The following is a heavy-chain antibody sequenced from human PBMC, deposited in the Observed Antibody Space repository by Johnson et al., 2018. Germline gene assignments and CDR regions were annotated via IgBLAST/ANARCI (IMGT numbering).Heavy chain of an antibody. J-gene: IGHJ6*02. CDR1: GGTFSSYA. V-gene: IGHV1-69*01. CDR2: IIPIFGTA. Sequence: QVQLVESGAEVKKPGSSVKVSCKASGGTFSSYAINWVRQAPGQGLEWMGGIIPIFGTANYAQKFQGRVTISADESTTTAYMELSSRRSEDTAVYYCARRGSVVVPAAIKSGMDVWGQGTTVTVSS. CDR3: ARRGSVVVPAAIKSGMDV. D-gene: IGHD2-2*01.